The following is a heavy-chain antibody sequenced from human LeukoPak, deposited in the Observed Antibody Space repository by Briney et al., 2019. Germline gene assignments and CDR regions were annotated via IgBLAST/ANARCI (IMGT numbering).Heavy chain of an antibody. V-gene: IGHV4-59*01. Sequence: SETLSLTCTVSGGPISSYYWSWIRQPPGKGLEWIGYIYYSGSTNYNPSLKSRVTISVDTSKNQFSLKLSSVTAADTAVYYCAASYYRRHFDYWGQGTLVTVSS. CDR1: GGPISSYY. CDR3: AASYYRRHFDY. D-gene: IGHD3-10*01. CDR2: IYYSGST. J-gene: IGHJ4*02.